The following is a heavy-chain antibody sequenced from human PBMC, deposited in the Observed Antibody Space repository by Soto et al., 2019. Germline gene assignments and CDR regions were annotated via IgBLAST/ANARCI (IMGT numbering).Heavy chain of an antibody. CDR1: GFTFSDYY. D-gene: IGHD3-3*01. J-gene: IGHJ4*02. V-gene: IGHV3-11*01. CDR3: ARGGRSDSDFWSASSSPDY. Sequence: QVQLVESGGGLVKPGGSLRLSCAASGFTFSDYYMGWIRQAPGKGLEWVSYISSSGSSTFSTDSMRGRFTISRDNARNSLYLQMNRLRAEDTAVYYCARGGRSDSDFWSASSSPDYWGQGTLVTVSS. CDR2: ISSSGSST.